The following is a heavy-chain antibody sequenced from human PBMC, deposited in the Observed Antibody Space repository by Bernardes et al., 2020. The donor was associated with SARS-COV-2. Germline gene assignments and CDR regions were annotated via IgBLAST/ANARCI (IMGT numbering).Heavy chain of an antibody. CDR2: TYYRSKWYN. CDR3: AREIGRMIVRGAKYYFDY. CDR1: GDSVSSNSAA. Sequence: SQTLSLTCAISGDSVSSNSAAWNWIRQSPSRGLEWLGRTYYRSKWYNDYAISVKSRITINADTSKNQFSLQLNSVTPEDTAVYFCAREIGRMIVRGAKYYFDYWGQGTLVTVSS. J-gene: IGHJ4*02. D-gene: IGHD3-22*01. V-gene: IGHV6-1*01.